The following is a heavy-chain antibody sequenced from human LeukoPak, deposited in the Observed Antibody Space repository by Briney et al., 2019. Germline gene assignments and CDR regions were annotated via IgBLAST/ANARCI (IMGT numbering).Heavy chain of an antibody. CDR3: ARGGGRITGTTFDY. CDR1: GGXFSSYA. D-gene: IGHD1-20*01. V-gene: IGHV1-69*04. CDR2: IIPILGIA. J-gene: IGHJ4*02. Sequence: SVTVSCRASGGXFSSYAMSWVRQAPGQGLEWRGRIIPILGIANYAQKFQGRVTITADKSTSTAYMELSSLRSEDTAVYYCARGGGRITGTTFDYWGQGTLVTVSS.